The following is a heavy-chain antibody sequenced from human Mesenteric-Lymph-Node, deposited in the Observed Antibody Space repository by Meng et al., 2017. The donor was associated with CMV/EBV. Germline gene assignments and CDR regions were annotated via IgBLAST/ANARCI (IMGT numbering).Heavy chain of an antibody. Sequence: GASSSGGYYWSWMRQRLGEGLEWIGYTYYSGGTRYNPSLKSRVSISVDTSENQFSLKLSSVTAADTAMYYCARTYYYDSSGYYFDNWGQGTLVTVSS. CDR3: ARTYYYDSSGYYFDN. V-gene: IGHV4-31*02. CDR1: GASSSGGYY. J-gene: IGHJ4*02. D-gene: IGHD3-22*01. CDR2: TYYSGGT.